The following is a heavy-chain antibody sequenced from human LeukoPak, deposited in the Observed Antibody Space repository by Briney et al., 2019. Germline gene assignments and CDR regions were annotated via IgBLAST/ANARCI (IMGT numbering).Heavy chain of an antibody. Sequence: GGSLRLSCAASGFTFSSYGMHWVRQAPGKGLEWVAVISYDGSNKYYADSVKGRFTISRDNSKNTLYLQMNSLRAEDTAVYYCAKCPLDIVVVPAASRDYYYGMDVWGQGTTVTVSS. CDR3: AKCPLDIVVVPAASRDYYYGMDV. D-gene: IGHD2-2*03. J-gene: IGHJ6*02. V-gene: IGHV3-30*18. CDR2: ISYDGSNK. CDR1: GFTFSSYG.